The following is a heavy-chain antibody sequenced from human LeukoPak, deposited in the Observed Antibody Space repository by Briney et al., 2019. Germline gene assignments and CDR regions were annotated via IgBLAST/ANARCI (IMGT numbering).Heavy chain of an antibody. CDR1: GGSISSSNW. J-gene: IGHJ6*02. Sequence: PSETLSLTCAVSGGSISSSNWWSWVRQPPGKGLEWIGEIYHSGSTNYNPSLKSRVTISVDKSKNQFSLKLSSVTAADTAVYYCARKYMRDSSSWYPYYYYGMDVWGQGTTVTVSS. CDR3: ARKYMRDSSSWYPYYYYGMDV. V-gene: IGHV4-4*02. CDR2: IYHSGST. D-gene: IGHD6-13*01.